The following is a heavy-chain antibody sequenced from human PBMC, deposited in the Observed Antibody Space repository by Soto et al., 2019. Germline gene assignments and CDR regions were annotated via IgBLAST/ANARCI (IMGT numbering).Heavy chain of an antibody. Sequence: QVQLVESGGGVVQPGRSLRLSCAASGFSFSSYVMHWVRQAPGKGLEWVAVIWYDGSNKYYADSVKGRFTISRDNSKNTLYLQMNSLRAEDTAVYYCARTGHYYYCYMDVWGKGTTVTVS. CDR2: IWYDGSNK. CDR3: ARTGHYYYCYMDV. J-gene: IGHJ6*03. CDR1: GFSFSSYV. V-gene: IGHV3-33*01.